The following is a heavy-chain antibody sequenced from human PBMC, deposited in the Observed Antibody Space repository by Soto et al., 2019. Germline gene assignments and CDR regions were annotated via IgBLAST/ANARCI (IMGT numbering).Heavy chain of an antibody. CDR3: AKSTLRQSGEDYVGYFDY. J-gene: IGHJ4*02. CDR1: GFTFSSYG. CDR2: ISYDGSNK. V-gene: IGHV3-30*18. D-gene: IGHD5-12*01. Sequence: QVQLVESGGGVVQPGRSLRLSCAASGFTFSSYGMHWVRQAPGTGLEWVAVISYDGSNKYYADSVKGRFTISRDNSKNPLCLQMNSPRSEDTAVYYCAKSTLRQSGEDYVGYFDYWGKRSLVAV.